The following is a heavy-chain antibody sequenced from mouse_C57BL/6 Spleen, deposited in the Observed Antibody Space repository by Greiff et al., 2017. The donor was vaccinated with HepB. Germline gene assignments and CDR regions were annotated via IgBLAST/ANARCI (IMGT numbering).Heavy chain of an antibody. CDR1: GFTFSDYG. V-gene: IGHV5-17*01. CDR2: ISSGSSTI. D-gene: IGHD1-1*01. Sequence: VQLKESGGGLVKPGGSLKLSCAASGFTFSDYGMHWVRQAPEKGLEWVAYISSGSSTIYYADTVKGRFTISRDNAKNTLFLQMTSLRSEDTAMYYCARQVYYYGSSYYYFDYWGQGTTLTVSS. J-gene: IGHJ2*01. CDR3: ARQVYYYGSSYYYFDY.